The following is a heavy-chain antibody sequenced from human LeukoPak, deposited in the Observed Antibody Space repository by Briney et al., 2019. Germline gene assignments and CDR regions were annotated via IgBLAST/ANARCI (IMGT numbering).Heavy chain of an antibody. Sequence: ASVKVSRKASGGTFSNYAISWVRQAPGQGLEWMGGIIPIFGTANYAQKLKGRVTITADESTSTAYMELSSLRSEDTAVYYCARGTYYYDSSGYYTAEYFQHWGQGTLVTVSS. V-gene: IGHV1-69*13. J-gene: IGHJ1*01. CDR3: ARGTYYYDSSGYYTAEYFQH. CDR1: GGTFSNYA. CDR2: IIPIFGTA. D-gene: IGHD3-22*01.